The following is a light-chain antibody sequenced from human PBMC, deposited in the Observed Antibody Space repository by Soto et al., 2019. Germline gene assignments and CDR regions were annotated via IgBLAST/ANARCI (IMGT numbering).Light chain of an antibody. CDR3: QQYVSPIT. CDR2: GAS. Sequence: EIVLTQSPGTLSLSPGERATLSCRASQSVSSSYLAWYQQKPGQAPRLLIYGASSRATGIPDRFSGSGSGTDFTLTISRLEPEDFAVYYCQQYVSPITFGQGTRLEIK. J-gene: IGKJ5*01. CDR1: QSVSSSY. V-gene: IGKV3-20*01.